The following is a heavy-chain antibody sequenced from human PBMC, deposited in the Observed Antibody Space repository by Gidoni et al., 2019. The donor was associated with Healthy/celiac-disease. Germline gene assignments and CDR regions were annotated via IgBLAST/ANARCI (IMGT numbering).Heavy chain of an antibody. D-gene: IGHD1-26*01. J-gene: IGHJ4*02. CDR1: GFTFSSYS. CDR3: ARDSPVVGALDY. Sequence: EVQLVESGGGLVKPGGSLRLSCAASGFTFSSYSINWVRQAPGKGLEWVSFISSSSSYIYYADSVMGRFTISRDNAKNSLYLQMNSLRAEDTAVYYCARDSPVVGALDYWGQGTLVTVSS. CDR2: ISSSSSYI. V-gene: IGHV3-21*01.